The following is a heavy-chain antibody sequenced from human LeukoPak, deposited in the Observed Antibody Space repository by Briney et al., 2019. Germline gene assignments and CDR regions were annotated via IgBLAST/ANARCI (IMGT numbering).Heavy chain of an antibody. V-gene: IGHV1-69*13. Sequence: GASVKVSCKASGGTFSSYAISWVRQAPGQGLEWMGGXIPIFGTANYAQXFQGRVTITADESTSTAYMELSSLRSEDTAVYYCASERPAATGFGLFDPWGQGTLVTVSS. CDR3: ASERPAATGFGLFDP. J-gene: IGHJ5*02. CDR2: XIPIFGTA. D-gene: IGHD6-13*01. CDR1: GGTFSSYA.